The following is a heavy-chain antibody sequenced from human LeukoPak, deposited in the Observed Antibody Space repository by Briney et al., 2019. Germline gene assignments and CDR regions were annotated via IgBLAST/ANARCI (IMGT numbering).Heavy chain of an antibody. Sequence: SETLSLTCTVSGGSISSSSYCWGWIRQPPGKGLEWIGSIYYSGSTYYNPSLKSRVTISVDTSKNQFSLKLSSVTAADTAVYYCARHAMYIVVVPAAFDYWGQGTLVTVSS. D-gene: IGHD2-2*01. CDR3: ARHAMYIVVVPAAFDY. CDR2: IYYSGST. J-gene: IGHJ4*02. V-gene: IGHV4-39*01. CDR1: GGSISSSSYC.